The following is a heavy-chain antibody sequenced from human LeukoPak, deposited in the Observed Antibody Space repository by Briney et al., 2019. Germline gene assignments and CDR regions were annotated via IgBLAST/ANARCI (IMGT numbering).Heavy chain of an antibody. CDR2: INHSGST. V-gene: IGHV4-34*09. Sequence: PSETLSLTCAVYGGSFSGYYWSWIRQPPGKGLEWIGEINHSGSTYYNPSLKSRVTISVDTSKNQFSLKLSSVTAADTAVYYCARDAPSSGWPTHFDYWGQGTLVTVSS. CDR3: ARDAPSSGWPTHFDY. D-gene: IGHD6-19*01. J-gene: IGHJ4*02. CDR1: GGSFSGYY.